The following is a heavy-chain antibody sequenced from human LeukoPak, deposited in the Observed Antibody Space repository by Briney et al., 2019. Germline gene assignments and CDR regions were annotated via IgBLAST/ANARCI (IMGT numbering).Heavy chain of an antibody. J-gene: IGHJ4*02. V-gene: IGHV3-21*05. Sequence: GGSLRLSCTASGFTFSTNSMTWVRQAPGKGLEWVSYISSSSSYTNYADSVKGRFTISRDNAKNSLYLQMNSLRAEDTAVYYCARRNYGTPDYWGQGTLVTVSS. CDR1: GFTFSTNS. CDR2: ISSSSSYT. CDR3: ARRNYGTPDY. D-gene: IGHD1-1*01.